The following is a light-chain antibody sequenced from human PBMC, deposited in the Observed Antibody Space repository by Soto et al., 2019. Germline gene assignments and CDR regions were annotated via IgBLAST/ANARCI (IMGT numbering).Light chain of an antibody. Sequence: DIVLTQSPDSLTVSVFERATINCKSSQNLLFSSNNKNYLAWYQQKPGQPPKLLIYWASTRESGVPDRFSGSGSGTYFTLTITSLQAEDVAVYYCQQYFSSPPYTFGQGTKLEIK. CDR3: QQYFSSPPYT. CDR1: QNLLFSSNNKNY. V-gene: IGKV4-1*01. CDR2: WAS. J-gene: IGKJ2*01.